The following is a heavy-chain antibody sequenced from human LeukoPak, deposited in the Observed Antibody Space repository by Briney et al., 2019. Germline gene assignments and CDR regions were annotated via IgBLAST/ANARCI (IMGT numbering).Heavy chain of an antibody. D-gene: IGHD3-22*01. Sequence: GGSLRLSCAASGFTFSTYGMHWVRQAPGKGLEWVAVISYDGSNKYYADSVKGRFTISRDNSKNTLYLQMNSLRAEDTAVYYCARDYDSSGNSDLSDYWGQGTLVTVSS. CDR3: ARDYDSSGNSDLSDY. CDR1: GFTFSTYG. CDR2: ISYDGSNK. V-gene: IGHV3-30*03. J-gene: IGHJ4*02.